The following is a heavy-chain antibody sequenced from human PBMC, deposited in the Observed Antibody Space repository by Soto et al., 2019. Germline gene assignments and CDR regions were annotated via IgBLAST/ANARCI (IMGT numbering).Heavy chain of an antibody. V-gene: IGHV3-23*01. CDR1: GFTFSDYD. CDR3: ARPYGGKIGDAPDL. J-gene: IGHJ3*01. D-gene: IGHD4-17*01. CDR2: ITRSGGST. Sequence: PGGSLRLSCAASGFTFSDYDMSWVRQAPGKGLEWVSAITRSGGSTYYADSVRGRFTISRDNSENTLYLQMNSLRAEDSAVYNCARPYGGKIGDAPDLWGPGTMVTVSS.